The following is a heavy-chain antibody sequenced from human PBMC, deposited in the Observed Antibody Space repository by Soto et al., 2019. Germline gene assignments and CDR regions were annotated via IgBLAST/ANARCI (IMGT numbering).Heavy chain of an antibody. D-gene: IGHD3-10*01. CDR1: GYTFTRYD. J-gene: IGHJ4*02. CDR3: ARGAKVGFGEVDY. CDR2: MNPNSGNT. V-gene: IGHV1-8*01. Sequence: PSVKVSCKASGYTFTRYDINWVRQATGQGLEWMGWMNPNSGNTGYAQKFQGRVTMTRNTSISTAYMELSSLRSEDTAVYYCARGAKVGFGEVDYWGQGTLVTVSS.